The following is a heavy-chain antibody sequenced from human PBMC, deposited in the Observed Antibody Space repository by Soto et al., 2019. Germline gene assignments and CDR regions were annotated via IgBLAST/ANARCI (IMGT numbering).Heavy chain of an antibody. Sequence: SETRSLTGTASGGSISSYYWSWIRQPPGKGLEWIGYMYYSGSTNYYPSLKSRVTISVGTSKNQFSLKLSSVTAADTAVYYCGGKNYDSSGYFDYWGQGTPVTVSS. V-gene: IGHV4-59*01. J-gene: IGHJ4*02. D-gene: IGHD3-22*01. CDR2: MYYSGST. CDR3: GGKNYDSSGYFDY. CDR1: GGSISSYY.